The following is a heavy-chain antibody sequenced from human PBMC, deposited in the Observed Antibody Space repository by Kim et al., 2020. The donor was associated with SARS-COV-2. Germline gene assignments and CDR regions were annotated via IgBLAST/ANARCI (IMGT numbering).Heavy chain of an antibody. J-gene: IGHJ6*02. CDR3: ARSTVTSYRSYYYYGMDV. Sequence: SETLSLTCTVSGGSISSSSYYWGWIRQPPGKGLEWIGSIYYSGSTYYNPSLKSRVTISVDTSKNQFSLKLSSVTAADTAVYYCARSTVTSYRSYYYYGMDVWGQGTTVTVSS. V-gene: IGHV4-39*01. D-gene: IGHD4-17*01. CDR2: IYYSGST. CDR1: GGSISSSSYY.